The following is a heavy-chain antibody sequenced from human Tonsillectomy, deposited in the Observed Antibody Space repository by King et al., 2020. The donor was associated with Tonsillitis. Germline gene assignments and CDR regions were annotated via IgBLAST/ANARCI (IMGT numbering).Heavy chain of an antibody. J-gene: IGHJ4*02. D-gene: IGHD3-10*01. Sequence: VQLVESGGGLVQPGGSLRLSCAASGFTVSSNYLSWVRQAPGKGLEWVSIIYSGGNTYYADSLKGRFTMSRDNSKNTLYLQMNSLRAEDTAVYYCASGLWFGELLFYWGQGTLITVSS. CDR3: ASGLWFGELLFY. CDR1: GFTVSSNY. V-gene: IGHV3-66*01. CDR2: IYSGGNT.